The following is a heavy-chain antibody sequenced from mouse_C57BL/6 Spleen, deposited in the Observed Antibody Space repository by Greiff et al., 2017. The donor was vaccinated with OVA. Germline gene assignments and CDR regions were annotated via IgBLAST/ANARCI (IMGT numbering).Heavy chain of an antibody. J-gene: IGHJ3*01. CDR3: ARLLYLQGFAY. V-gene: IGHV1-50*01. CDR2: IDPSDSYT. CDR1: GYTFTSYW. Sequence: QVQLQQPGAELVKPGASVKLSCKASGYTFTSYWMQWVKQRPGQGLEWIGEIDPSDSYTNYNQKFKGKATLSVDTSSSTAYMQLSSLTSEDSAVYYCARLLYLQGFAYWGQGTLVTVSA.